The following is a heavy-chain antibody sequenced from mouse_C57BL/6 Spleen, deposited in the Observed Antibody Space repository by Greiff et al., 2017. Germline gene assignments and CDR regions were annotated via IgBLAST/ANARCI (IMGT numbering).Heavy chain of an antibody. CDR2: IYPRDGST. V-gene: IGHV1-85*01. CDR3: ASVAYYSNYVGFAY. Sequence: VQLQQSGPELVKPGASVKLSCKASGYTFTSYDINWVKQRPGQGLEWIGWIYPRDGSTKYNEKFKGKATLTVDTSSSTAYMELHSLTSEDSAVYFCASVAYYSNYVGFAYWGQGTLGTVSA. D-gene: IGHD2-5*01. CDR1: GYTFTSYD. J-gene: IGHJ3*01.